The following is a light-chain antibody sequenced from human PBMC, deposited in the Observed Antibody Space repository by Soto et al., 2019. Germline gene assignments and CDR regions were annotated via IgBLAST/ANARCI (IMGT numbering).Light chain of an antibody. V-gene: IGKV3-20*01. CDR1: QSVSSSY. CDR3: QQYGSSPLT. Sequence: EIVLTQSPGTLSLSPGERATLSCRASQSVSSSYLAWYQQKPGQAPRLLIYGASSRATGIPDRFIGSGSGTYVTLTISRLEPEEFAVYYYQQYGSSPLTFGQGTKVEIK. CDR2: GAS. J-gene: IGKJ1*01.